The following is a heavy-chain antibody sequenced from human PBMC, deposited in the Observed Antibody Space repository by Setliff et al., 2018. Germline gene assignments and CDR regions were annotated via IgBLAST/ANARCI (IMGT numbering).Heavy chain of an antibody. CDR1: GYTFTGHH. CDR2: INPNSGGT. CDR3: ARDLIAVAATTALDI. D-gene: IGHD6-19*01. Sequence: ASVKVSCKASGYTFTGHHLHWVRQAPGQGLEWMGWINPNSGGTNYAQKFQGRVTMTRDTSISTAYMELSRLRSDDTAMYYCARDLIAVAATTALDIWGQGTMVTVSS. J-gene: IGHJ3*02. V-gene: IGHV1-2*02.